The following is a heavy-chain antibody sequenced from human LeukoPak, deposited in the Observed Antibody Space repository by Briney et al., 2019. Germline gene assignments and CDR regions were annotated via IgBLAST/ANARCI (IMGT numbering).Heavy chain of an antibody. V-gene: IGHV3-7*01. CDR2: IKQDGSEK. D-gene: IGHD2-8*01. J-gene: IGHJ4*02. Sequence: PGGSLRLSCAASGFTFSSYWMSWVRQAPGKGLEWVANIKQDGSEKYYVDSVKGRFTISRDNAKNSLYLQMNSLRAEDTAVYYCERHIGLMVYGDYVDYWGQGTLVTVSS. CDR1: GFTFSSYW. CDR3: ERHIGLMVYGDYVDY.